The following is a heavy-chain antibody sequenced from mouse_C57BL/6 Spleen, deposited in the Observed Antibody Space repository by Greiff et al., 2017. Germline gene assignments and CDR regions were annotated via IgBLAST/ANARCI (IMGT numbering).Heavy chain of an antibody. V-gene: IGHV1-9*01. CDR2: ILPGSGNT. J-gene: IGHJ3*01. D-gene: IGHD3-2*02. Sequence: QVQLQQSGAELMKPGASVKLSCKATGYTFTGYWIEWVKQRPGNGLEWIGEILPGSGNTNYNEKVKGKATFSADTSSNTVYMQLSSLATEDSSIYYCAREGDSSGYSFADWGQGTLVTVSA. CDR1: GYTFTGYW. CDR3: AREGDSSGYSFAD.